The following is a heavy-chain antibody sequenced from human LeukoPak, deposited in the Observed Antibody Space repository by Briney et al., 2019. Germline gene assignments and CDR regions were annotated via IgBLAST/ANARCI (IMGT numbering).Heavy chain of an antibody. D-gene: IGHD3-10*01. CDR2: INPNSGGT. CDR1: GYTFTGYY. J-gene: IGHJ6*02. CDR3: ASGMVRGVIVRSPYYYGMDV. Sequence: ASVKVSCKASGYTFTGYYMHWVRQAPGQGLEWMGWINPNSGGTNYAQKFQGRVTMTRDTSINTAYMELSRLRSDDTAVYYCASGMVRGVIVRSPYYYGMDVWGQGTTVTVSS. V-gene: IGHV1-2*02.